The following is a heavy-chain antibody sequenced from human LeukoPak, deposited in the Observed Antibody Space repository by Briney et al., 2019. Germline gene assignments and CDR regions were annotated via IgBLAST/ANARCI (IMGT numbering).Heavy chain of an antibody. CDR2: IGGSGGTT. D-gene: IGHD6-19*01. V-gene: IGHV3-23*01. CDR1: GFTFNSYD. CDR3: AKRSRDSSGWFDH. Sequence: GRSLRLSCAAAGFTFNSYDMSWVRQARGRALEWVSAIGGSGGTTYYADSVKGRFTISRDNSKDTLYLQMNSLRAEDTALYYCAKRSRDSSGWFDHWGQGTLVTVSS. J-gene: IGHJ5*02.